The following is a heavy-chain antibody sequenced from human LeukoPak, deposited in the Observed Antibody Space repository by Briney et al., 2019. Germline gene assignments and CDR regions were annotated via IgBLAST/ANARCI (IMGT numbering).Heavy chain of an antibody. CDR1: GFSFSSYE. V-gene: IGHV3-48*03. D-gene: IGHD6-19*01. Sequence: GGSLRLSCADSGFSFSSYEMNWVRQAPGKGLEWISYFSSSGSITFYADSEKGRFTISRDNARNSLYPQMNSLRAEDTAVYYCASTRSTSDWYTRGFEYWGQGTLVTVSS. CDR3: ASTRSTSDWYTRGFEY. J-gene: IGHJ4*02. CDR2: FSSSGSIT.